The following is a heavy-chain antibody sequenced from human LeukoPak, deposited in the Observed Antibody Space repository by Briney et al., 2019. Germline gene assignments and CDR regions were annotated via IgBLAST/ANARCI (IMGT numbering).Heavy chain of an antibody. CDR1: GGSISGYY. D-gene: IGHD6-13*01. Sequence: SETLSLTCTVSGGSISGYYWSWIRQPAGKGLEWIGRMSTSGNSNYIPSLKSRVTMSVDTSKNQFSLKLSSVTAADTAVYYCARDSSSWYANYFDYWGQGTLVTVSS. CDR2: MSTSGNS. CDR3: ARDSSSWYANYFDY. J-gene: IGHJ4*02. V-gene: IGHV4-4*07.